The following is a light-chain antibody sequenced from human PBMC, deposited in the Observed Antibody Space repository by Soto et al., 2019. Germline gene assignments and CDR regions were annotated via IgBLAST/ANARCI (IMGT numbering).Light chain of an antibody. CDR2: GAS. Sequence: ETELPQYPGTLSMFPGERAPLSWRASQSVSSNYLAWYQQKPGQAPRLLIYGASSRATGIPDRFSGSGSGTDFTLTISRLEPEDFAVYYCQYYYESSPFGRGTKVDIK. CDR1: QSVSSNY. V-gene: IGKV3-20*01. CDR3: QYYYESSP. J-gene: IGKJ4*01.